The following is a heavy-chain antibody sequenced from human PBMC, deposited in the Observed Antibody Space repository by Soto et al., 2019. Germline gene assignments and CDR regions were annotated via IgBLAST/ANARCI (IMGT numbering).Heavy chain of an antibody. D-gene: IGHD3-3*01. J-gene: IGHJ6*03. Sequence: GGSLRLSCAASGFIFSSHAVHWVRQAPGKGLEYVSAISSDGGSTYYANSVKGRFTISRDNSKNTLYLQMGSLRADDMAVYYCARGTYNDFWSGPSVTTGNYYYYMDVWGKGTTVTVSS. CDR2: ISSDGGST. CDR1: GFIFSSHA. CDR3: ARGTYNDFWSGPSVTTGNYYYYMDV. V-gene: IGHV3-64*01.